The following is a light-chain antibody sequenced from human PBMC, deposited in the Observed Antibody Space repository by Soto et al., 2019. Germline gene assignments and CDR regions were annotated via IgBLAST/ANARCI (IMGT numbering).Light chain of an antibody. CDR1: MRDVGAYNL. Sequence: QSALTQPASLSGSPGQSITISCSGTMRDVGAYNLVSLYQQHPGTAPKLIIYEFRNRPSGISSRFSGSRSGNTASLTISGLQPEDEGDYYCSAYTARSTLVFGGGTKVTVL. V-gene: IGLV2-14*01. CDR3: SAYTARSTLV. J-gene: IGLJ3*02. CDR2: EFR.